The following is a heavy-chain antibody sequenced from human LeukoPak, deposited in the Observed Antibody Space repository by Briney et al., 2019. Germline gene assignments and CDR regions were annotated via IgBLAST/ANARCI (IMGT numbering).Heavy chain of an antibody. CDR1: GFTFSNSA. Sequence: PGGSLRLSCAASGFTFSNSAMNWVRQAPGKGPEWVSVISGGGGSTFYADSVKGRFTISRDNSKNTLYLQMNSLRAEDTAVYYCASLDRSGHYREQSVHWGQGTLVTVSS. CDR3: ASLDRSGHYREQSVH. J-gene: IGHJ4*02. V-gene: IGHV3-23*01. CDR2: ISGGGGST. D-gene: IGHD3-22*01.